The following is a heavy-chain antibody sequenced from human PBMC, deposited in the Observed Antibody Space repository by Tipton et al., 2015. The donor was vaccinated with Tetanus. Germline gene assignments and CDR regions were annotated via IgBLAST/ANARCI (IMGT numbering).Heavy chain of an antibody. CDR2: ISSGGRT. V-gene: IGHV4-31*11. Sequence: TLSLTCAISGGSINSGAYCWSWIRQHPGKGLESIRCISSGGRTFYNPSLTSRVSISVDRSKNQFSLKLTSVTAADTAIYYCARGGDNLTFQRPTGRWFDPWGHGTLVTVSS. CDR1: GGSINSGAYC. CDR3: ARGGDNLTFQRPTGRWFDP. D-gene: IGHD1-1*01. J-gene: IGHJ5*02.